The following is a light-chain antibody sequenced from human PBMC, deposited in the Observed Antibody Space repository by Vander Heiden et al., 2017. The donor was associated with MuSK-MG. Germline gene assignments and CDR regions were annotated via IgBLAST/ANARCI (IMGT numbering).Light chain of an antibody. CDR3: QQCDSNPWT. CDR2: AAS. Sequence: DTQMPQPPSTLSASVGDRVTITCRASQSISSYLDWYQQKPGKAPKLLIYAASSLESGVPSRFSGSGSGTDFTLIISRLQPEDFATYYCQQCDSNPWTFGQGTKVEIK. J-gene: IGKJ1*01. V-gene: IGKV1-39*01. CDR1: QSISSY.